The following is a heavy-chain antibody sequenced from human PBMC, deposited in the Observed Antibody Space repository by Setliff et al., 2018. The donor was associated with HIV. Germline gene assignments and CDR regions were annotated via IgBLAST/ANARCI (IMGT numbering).Heavy chain of an antibody. D-gene: IGHD3-10*01. CDR2: MNPDNGDT. Sequence: ASVKVSCKASGYTFTGYFIHWVRQAPGQGLEWVGWMNPDNGDTDYAKKFQGRLTLTRDTSINAAYMELSSLRPEDTAIYYCTTYGPTAALESWGQGTLVTVS. CDR1: GYTFTGYF. J-gene: IGHJ5*02. V-gene: IGHV1-8*02. CDR3: TTYGPTAALES.